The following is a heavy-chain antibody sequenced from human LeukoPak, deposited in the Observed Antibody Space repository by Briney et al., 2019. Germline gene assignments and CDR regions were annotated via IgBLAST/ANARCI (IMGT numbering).Heavy chain of an antibody. D-gene: IGHD1-26*01. CDR2: IKQDGSEK. V-gene: IGHV3-7*01. J-gene: IGHJ4*02. CDR1: GFTFSSYW. Sequence: GGSLRLSCAASGFTFSSYWMSWVRQAPGKGLEWVANIKQDGSEKYYVDSVKGRFTISRDNAKNSLYLQMNSLRAEDTAVYYCARDKVVGATLFDYWGQGALVTVSS. CDR3: ARDKVVGATLFDY.